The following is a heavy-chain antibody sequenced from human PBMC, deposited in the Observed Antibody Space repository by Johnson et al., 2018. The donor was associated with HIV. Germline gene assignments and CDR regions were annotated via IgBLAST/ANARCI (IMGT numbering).Heavy chain of an antibody. CDR2: ISYDGSNK. J-gene: IGHJ3*02. D-gene: IGHD6-13*01. CDR3: ARDKGSWFDDAFDI. V-gene: IGHV3-30*04. Sequence: QVQLVESGGGVVQPGRSLRLSCAASGFTFSTYAMHWVRQAPGKGLEWVTIISYDGSNKYYADSVKGRFTISRDNSKNTLDLQMNSLKVEDTAVYYCARDKGSWFDDAFDIWGQGTMVTVSA. CDR1: GFTFSTYA.